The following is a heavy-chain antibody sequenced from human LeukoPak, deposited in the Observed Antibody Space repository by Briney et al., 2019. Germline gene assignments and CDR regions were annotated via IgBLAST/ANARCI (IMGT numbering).Heavy chain of an antibody. CDR1: GGSITSSNYY. V-gene: IGHV4-39*07. CDR3: ASWYGQQLIP. J-gene: IGHJ5*02. D-gene: IGHD6-13*01. Sequence: SETLSLTCTVSGGSITSSNYYWGWIRQPPGKGLEWVGTIYYSGSTYYNPSLKSRVTISVDTSKNQFSLKVSSVTAADTAVYYCASWYGQQLIPWGQGTLVTVSS. CDR2: IYYSGST.